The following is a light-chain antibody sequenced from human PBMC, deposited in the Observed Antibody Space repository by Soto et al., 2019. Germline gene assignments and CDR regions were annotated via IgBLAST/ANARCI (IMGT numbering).Light chain of an antibody. CDR2: GAS. J-gene: IGKJ2*02. CDR3: QQSFST. CDR1: QSLTSKY. Sequence: EIVLTQSPGTLSLSPRERATLSCRASQSLTSKYLAWYQQKPGQAPRLLFNGASSRAAGIPDRFSGSGSGTDFTITISRLEDEDFAVYYCQQSFSTFGQRTKLEIK. V-gene: IGKV3-20*01.